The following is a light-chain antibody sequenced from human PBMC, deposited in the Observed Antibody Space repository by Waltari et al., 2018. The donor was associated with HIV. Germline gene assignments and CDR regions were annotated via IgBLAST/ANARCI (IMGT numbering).Light chain of an antibody. V-gene: IGLV2-14*03. Sequence: QSALTQPASVSGSPGPWFTISCTGPSSYVGGYNHVSWFQQHPGKAPKPMIYDVRKRPSGVSNRCSGSKSGNTASLTISGLQAEDEADYYCSSYTSSSALYVVFGGGTKLTVL. J-gene: IGLJ2*01. CDR2: DVR. CDR1: SSYVGGYNH. CDR3: SSYTSSSALYVV.